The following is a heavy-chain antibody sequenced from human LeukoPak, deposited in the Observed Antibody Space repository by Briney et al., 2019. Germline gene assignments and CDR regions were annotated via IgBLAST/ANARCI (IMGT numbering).Heavy chain of an antibody. J-gene: IGHJ4*02. CDR1: GASITTGYYY. V-gene: IGHV4-39*07. CDR2: IYHNGGT. Sequence: SETLSLTCTVSGASITTGYYYWGWIRQPPGKGLEWIANIYHNGGTYYSPSLESRVTISVDTSKNQVSLRLSSVTAADTAVYYCARDWGEESFDYWGQGILVIVSS. CDR3: ARDWGEESFDY. D-gene: IGHD3-10*01.